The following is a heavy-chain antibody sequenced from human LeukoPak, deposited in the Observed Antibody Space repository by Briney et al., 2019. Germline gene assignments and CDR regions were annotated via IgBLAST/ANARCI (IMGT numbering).Heavy chain of an antibody. CDR2: ISGSGGST. CDR1: GFTFSSYA. CDR3: AKDRLVLDSGDADDY. D-gene: IGHD3-10*01. Sequence: PGGSLRLSGAASGFTFSSYAMSWVRQAPGKGLEWVSAISGSGGSTYYADSVKGRFTISRDNSKNTLYLQMNSLRAEDTAVYYCAKDRLVLDSGDADDYWGQGTLVTVSS. J-gene: IGHJ4*02. V-gene: IGHV3-23*01.